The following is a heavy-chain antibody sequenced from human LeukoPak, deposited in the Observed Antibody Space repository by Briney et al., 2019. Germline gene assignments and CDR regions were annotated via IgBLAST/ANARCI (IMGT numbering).Heavy chain of an antibody. CDR1: GFNFITAA. D-gene: IGHD3-16*02. V-gene: IGHV3-23*01. J-gene: IGHJ3*01. Sequence: GGSLRLSCAASGFNFITAAMTWVRQAPGKVLEWVSPIVSSGGNTFYAVSVKGRFTISRDNSNRTLSLQMNGLRVEDTAIYYCVKDIQLSTWGLGTMVTVSS. CDR2: IVSSGGNT. CDR3: VKDIQLST.